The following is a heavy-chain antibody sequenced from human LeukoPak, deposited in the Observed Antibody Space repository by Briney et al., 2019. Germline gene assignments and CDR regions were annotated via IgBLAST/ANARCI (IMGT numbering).Heavy chain of an antibody. J-gene: IGHJ6*03. CDR3: AKDDYGDYYYMDF. CDR2: MSGSGGST. V-gene: IGHV3-23*01. D-gene: IGHD4-17*01. Sequence: GGSLRLSCAASGFSFISYAMSWVRQAPGKGLEWVSSMSGSGGSTYYADAVKGRFTISRDNSKNMVYLQMHSLTVEDTAVYYCAKDDYGDYYYMDFWGKGTTATVSS. CDR1: GFSFISYA.